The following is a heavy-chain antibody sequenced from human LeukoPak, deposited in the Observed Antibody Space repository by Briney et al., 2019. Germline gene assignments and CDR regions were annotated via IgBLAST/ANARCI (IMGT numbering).Heavy chain of an antibody. CDR3: ARHWGRVVVITGGFDY. D-gene: IGHD3-22*01. CDR1: GYSFTSYW. J-gene: IGHJ4*02. CDR2: IYPGDSDT. V-gene: IGHV5-51*01. Sequence: GESLKISCKGSGYSFTSYWIGWVRQMPGKGLEWMGIIYPGDSDTRYSPSFQGQVTISADKSISTAYLQWSSLKASDTAMYYCARHWGRVVVITGGFDYWGQGTLVTVSS.